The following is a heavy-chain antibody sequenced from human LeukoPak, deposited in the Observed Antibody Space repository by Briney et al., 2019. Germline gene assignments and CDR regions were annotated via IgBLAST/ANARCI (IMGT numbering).Heavy chain of an antibody. J-gene: IGHJ4*02. D-gene: IGHD3-22*01. Sequence: ASVKVSCKASGGTFSSYAISWVRQAPGQGLEWMGGIIPIFGTANYAQEFQGRVTITADESTSTAYMELSSLRSEDTAVYYCARDYYDSSVPGYWGQGTLVTVSS. CDR3: ARDYYDSSVPGY. CDR2: IIPIFGTA. CDR1: GGTFSSYA. V-gene: IGHV1-69*13.